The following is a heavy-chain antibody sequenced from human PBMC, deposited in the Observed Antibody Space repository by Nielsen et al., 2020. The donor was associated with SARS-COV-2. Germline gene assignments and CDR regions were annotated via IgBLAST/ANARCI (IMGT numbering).Heavy chain of an antibody. CDR2: IKQDGSEK. Sequence: GESLKISCAASGFTSSSYWMSWVRQAPGKGLEWVVNIKQDGSEKYYVDSVKGRFTISRDNAKNSLYLQMNSLRAEDTAVYYCAGDVFYDTGAFDIWGQGTMVTVSS. V-gene: IGHV3-7*01. CDR1: GFTSSSYW. D-gene: IGHD2/OR15-2a*01. CDR3: AGDVFYDTGAFDI. J-gene: IGHJ3*02.